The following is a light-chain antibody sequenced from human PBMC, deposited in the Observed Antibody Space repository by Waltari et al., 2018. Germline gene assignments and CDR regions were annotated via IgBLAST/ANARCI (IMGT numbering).Light chain of an antibody. V-gene: IGLV2-8*01. CDR1: SSDVGGYNY. CDR2: EVS. Sequence: QSALTQPPSASGSPGQSVTIPCTGTSSDVGGYNYVSWYQQSPGKAPKLMIYEVSKRPSGVPDRFSGSKSGNTASLTVSGLQAEDEADYYCSSYAGSNNVVFGGGTKLTVL. J-gene: IGLJ2*01. CDR3: SSYAGSNNVV.